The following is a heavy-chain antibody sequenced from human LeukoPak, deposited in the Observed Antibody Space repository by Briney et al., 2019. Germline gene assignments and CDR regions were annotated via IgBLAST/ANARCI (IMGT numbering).Heavy chain of an antibody. CDR1: GFTFSSNV. J-gene: IGHJ3*02. Sequence: PGGSLRLSCAASGFTFSSNVMSWVRQAPGKGLQWVSAISGNGVTTYYADSVKGRFTISRDNAKNTLYLQMNSLRAEDTAVYYCARVRDYDFWSGPEDRRSFAFDIWGQGTMVTVSS. V-gene: IGHV3-23*01. CDR3: ARVRDYDFWSGPEDRRSFAFDI. D-gene: IGHD3-3*01. CDR2: ISGNGVTT.